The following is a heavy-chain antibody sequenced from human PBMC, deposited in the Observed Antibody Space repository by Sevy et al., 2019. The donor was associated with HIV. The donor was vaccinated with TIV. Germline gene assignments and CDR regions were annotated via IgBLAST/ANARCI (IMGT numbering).Heavy chain of an antibody. CDR2: LSFGCGEI. V-gene: IGHV3-23*01. Sequence: GGSLRLSCAASGFTFSKYSMSWVRQPPGKGLEWVSTLSFGCGEINYADSVKGRFTISRDNSKNSMYLQMNNLRPEDTAVDYGAREGCTKPHDYWGQGTLVTVSS. CDR3: AREGCTKPHDY. D-gene: IGHD2-8*01. J-gene: IGHJ4*02. CDR1: GFTFSKYS.